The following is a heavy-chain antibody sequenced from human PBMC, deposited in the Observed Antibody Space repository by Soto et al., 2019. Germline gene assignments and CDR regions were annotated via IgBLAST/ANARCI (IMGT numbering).Heavy chain of an antibody. D-gene: IGHD3-16*01. CDR2: MYYSGAT. CDR1: GGSISSNSYY. J-gene: IGHJ4*02. V-gene: IGHV4-39*01. Sequence: PSETLSLTCTVSGGSISSNSYYWDWIRQPPGKGLEWIGSMYYSGATYHNPSLQSRVTISVDTSKNQFSLHLSSVTAADTAVYYCARHAAVDSVWGQYDAGEDWGQGTLVTVSS. CDR3: ARHAAVDSVWGQYDAGED.